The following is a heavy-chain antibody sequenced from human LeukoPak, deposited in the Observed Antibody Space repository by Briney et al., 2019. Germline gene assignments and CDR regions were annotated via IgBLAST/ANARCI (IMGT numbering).Heavy chain of an antibody. V-gene: IGHV3-21*01. CDR1: GFTFSSYG. CDR3: ARDLSSSWYAGNWFDP. CDR2: ISSSSSYI. D-gene: IGHD6-13*01. Sequence: GGSLRLSCAASGFTFSSYGMSWVRQAPGKGLEWVSSISSSSSYIYSADSVKGRFTISRDNAKNSLYLQMNSLRAEDTAVYYCARDLSSSWYAGNWFDPWGQGTLVTVSS. J-gene: IGHJ5*02.